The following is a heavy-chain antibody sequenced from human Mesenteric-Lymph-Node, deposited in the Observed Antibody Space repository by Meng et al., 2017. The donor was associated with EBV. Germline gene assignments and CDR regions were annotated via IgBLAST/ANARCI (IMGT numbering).Heavy chain of an antibody. CDR1: VGSISSSNYY. J-gene: IGHJ5*02. CDR2: IHHSGAT. CDR3: ASVIYGSGLNSWFDP. Sequence: LQLSESGTGLGKPSEHLPLTCTVSVGSISSSNYYWGWIRQPPGKGLEWIGEIHHSGATNYNPSLKSRVTISVDKSKNQFSLKLSSVTAADAAVYFCASVIYGSGLNSWFDPWGHGTLVTVSS. D-gene: IGHD3-10*01. V-gene: IGHV4-61*05.